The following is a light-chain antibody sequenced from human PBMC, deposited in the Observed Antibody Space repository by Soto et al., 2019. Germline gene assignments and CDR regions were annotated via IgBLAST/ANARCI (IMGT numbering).Light chain of an antibody. CDR3: QQYNSYPLT. J-gene: IGKJ4*01. V-gene: IGKV1-5*01. Sequence: DIQMTQPPSTLSASVGDRVTITCLASQSISSWLAWYQQKPGKAPKLLIYDASSLESGVPSRFSGSGSGTEFPLTISSLQPDDFETYYCQQYNSYPLTFGGGTKV. CDR2: DAS. CDR1: QSISSW.